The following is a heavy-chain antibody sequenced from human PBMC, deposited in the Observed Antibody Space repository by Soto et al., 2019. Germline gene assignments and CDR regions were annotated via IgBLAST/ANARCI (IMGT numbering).Heavy chain of an antibody. CDR3: ARVHVMVVAGSTFDY. J-gene: IGHJ4*01. CDR1: GGSISSGSY. V-gene: IGHV4-38-2*02. D-gene: IGHD6-19*01. CDR2: IYHGGTT. Sequence: PSETLSLTCTVSGGSISSGSYWAWIRQPPGKGPEWIASIYHGGTTFYNPSLKSRITISVDTSNNQFSLKLTSVTAADTAVYYCARVHVMVVAGSTFDYWGHGTLVTVSS.